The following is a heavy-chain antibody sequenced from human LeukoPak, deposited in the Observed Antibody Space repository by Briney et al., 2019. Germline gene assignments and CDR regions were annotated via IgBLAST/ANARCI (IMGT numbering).Heavy chain of an antibody. Sequence: SETLSLTCTVSGGSISSNYWTWIRQPPGKGLEWIGYIYYSGSTNYNPSLKSRVTISVDTSKNQFSLKLSSVTAADTAVYYCARDYDYDYVWGAFDIWGQGTMVTVSS. CDR1: GGSISSNY. V-gene: IGHV4-59*01. J-gene: IGHJ3*02. CDR2: IYYSGST. CDR3: ARDYDYDYVWGAFDI. D-gene: IGHD3-16*01.